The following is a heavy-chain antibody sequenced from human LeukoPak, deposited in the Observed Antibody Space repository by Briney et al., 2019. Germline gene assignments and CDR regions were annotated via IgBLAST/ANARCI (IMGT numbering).Heavy chain of an antibody. CDR3: AKHQLLLGWFDP. CDR2: ISGSGGST. D-gene: IGHD2-2*01. V-gene: IGHV3-23*01. Sequence: AGGSLRLSCAASGFIFSSYAMSWVRQAPGKGLEWVSAISGSGGSTYYADSVKGRFTISRDNSKNTLYLQMSSLRAEDTAVYYCAKHQLLLGWFDPWGQGTLVTVSS. J-gene: IGHJ5*02. CDR1: GFIFSSYA.